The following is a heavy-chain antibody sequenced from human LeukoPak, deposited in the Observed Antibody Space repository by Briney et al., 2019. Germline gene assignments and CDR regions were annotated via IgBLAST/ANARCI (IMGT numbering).Heavy chain of an antibody. CDR2: IYSSGST. V-gene: IGHV4-4*07. CDR3: AREGRGSIQAY. Sequence: SETLSLTCTVSGGSISSYYWSWIRQPAGKGLEWIGRIYSSGSTDYNPSLKSRVTMSVDTSKNQFSLRLSSVTAADTAVYYCAREGRGSIQAYWGQGTLVTVSS. D-gene: IGHD2-21*01. CDR1: GGSISSYY. J-gene: IGHJ4*02.